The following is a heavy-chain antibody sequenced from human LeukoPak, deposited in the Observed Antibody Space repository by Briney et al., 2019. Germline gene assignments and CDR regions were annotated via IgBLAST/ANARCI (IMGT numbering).Heavy chain of an antibody. J-gene: IGHJ6*03. CDR3: ARVGGAGYYYYMDV. D-gene: IGHD2-21*01. CDR2: IYTSGST. CDR1: GGSISSGSYY. V-gene: IGHV4-61*02. Sequence: SQILSLTCTVSGGSISSGSYYWSWIRQPAGKGLEWIGRIYTSGSTNYNPSLKSRVTISVDTSKNQFSLKLSSVTAADTAVYYCARVGGAGYYYYMDVWGKGTTVTVSS.